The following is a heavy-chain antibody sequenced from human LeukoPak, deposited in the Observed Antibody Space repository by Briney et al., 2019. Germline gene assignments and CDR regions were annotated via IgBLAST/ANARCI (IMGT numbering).Heavy chain of an antibody. V-gene: IGHV3-48*01. Sequence: PGGSLRLSCAASGFTFSSYRMNWVRQAPGKGLEWVSYISSSSSTIYYADSVKGRFTISRDNSKNTLYLQMNSLRAEDTAVYYRAKDIWTWGYCSGGSCYPGDAFDIWGQGTMVTVSS. D-gene: IGHD2-15*01. CDR3: AKDIWTWGYCSGGSCYPGDAFDI. J-gene: IGHJ3*02. CDR2: ISSSSSTI. CDR1: GFTFSSYR.